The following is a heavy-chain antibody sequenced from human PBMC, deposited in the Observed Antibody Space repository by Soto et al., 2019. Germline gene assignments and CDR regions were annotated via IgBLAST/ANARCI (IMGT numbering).Heavy chain of an antibody. CDR1: GYAFTTYG. V-gene: IGHV1-18*01. CDR3: ARGRYGDY. Sequence: QVHLVQSGAEVKKPGASVKVSCKGSGYAFTTYGITWMRQAPGHGLEWMGWISAHNGNTNYAQKLQGRVTVTRDTSTSTAYMELRSLRSDDTAVYYCARGRYGDYWGQGALVTVSS. J-gene: IGHJ4*02. CDR2: ISAHNGNT. D-gene: IGHD1-1*01.